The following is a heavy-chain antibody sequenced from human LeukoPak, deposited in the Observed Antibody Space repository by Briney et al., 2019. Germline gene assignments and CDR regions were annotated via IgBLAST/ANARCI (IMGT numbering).Heavy chain of an antibody. CDR2: MNPNSGNT. V-gene: IGHV1-8*01. CDR3: ARATTIFGVVVTFAY. Sequence: GASVKVSCKASGYTFTSYDINWVRQATGQRLEWMGWMNPNSGNTGYAQRFQGRVTMTSNTSISTAYMELSSLRSEDTAVYYCARATTIFGVVVTFAYWGQGTLVTVSS. J-gene: IGHJ4*02. D-gene: IGHD3-3*01. CDR1: GYTFTSYD.